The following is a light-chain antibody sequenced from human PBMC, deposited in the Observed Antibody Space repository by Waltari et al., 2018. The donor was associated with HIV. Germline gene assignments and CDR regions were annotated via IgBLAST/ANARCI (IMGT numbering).Light chain of an antibody. CDR2: EVS. V-gene: IGLV2-14*01. CDR1: SSDGGGYNY. Sequence: QSALTQPASVSGSPGQSLTISCPGTSSDGGGYNYVSWYQLHPGKAPKLMIYEVSNRPSGVSNRFSGSKSGNTASLTISGLQAEDATDYYCSSYTSSSTLVFGGGTKLTVL. J-gene: IGLJ2*01. CDR3: SSYTSSSTLV.